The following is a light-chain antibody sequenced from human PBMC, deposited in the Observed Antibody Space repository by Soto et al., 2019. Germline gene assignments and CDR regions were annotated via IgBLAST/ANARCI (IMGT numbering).Light chain of an antibody. CDR2: DAS. Sequence: EIVLTQSPATLSLSPVERATLYCMASENVYSYLAWYRQAPGQPPSLLIYDASNRAAGVPARFSGSGSGTDFTLTISSLEPEDFAVYYCQQRSDWPRTCGQGTKVDIK. V-gene: IGKV3-11*01. J-gene: IGKJ1*01. CDR3: QQRSDWPRT. CDR1: ENVYSY.